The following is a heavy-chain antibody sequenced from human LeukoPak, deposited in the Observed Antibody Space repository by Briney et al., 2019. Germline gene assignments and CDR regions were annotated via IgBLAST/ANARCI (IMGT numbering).Heavy chain of an antibody. J-gene: IGHJ4*02. CDR3: ARSLPYGTTWYGRSDF. CDR1: GFPFTAHW. Sequence: RRSRRLSSAASGFPFTAHWMTWVRHAPREGLEWVANIRQDGDTKYYVDSVKGRFTISRDNAMNSLYLQMNSLRAEDTAIYYCARSLPYGTTWYGRSDFWGQGTLVTVSS. V-gene: IGHV3-7*03. D-gene: IGHD6-13*01. CDR2: IRQDGDTK.